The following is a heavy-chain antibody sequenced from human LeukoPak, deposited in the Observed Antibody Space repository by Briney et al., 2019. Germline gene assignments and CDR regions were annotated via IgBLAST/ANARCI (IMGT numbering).Heavy chain of an antibody. CDR2: ISWNSGSI. D-gene: IGHD3-10*01. J-gene: IGHJ4*02. Sequence: GGSLRLSCAASGFTFDDYAMHWVRQAPGKGLEWVSGISWNSGSIGYADSVKGRFTISRDNAKNSLYLQMNSLRAEDTALYYCAKGLRGVIQYYFDYWGQGTLVTVSS. CDR1: GFTFDDYA. CDR3: AKGLRGVIQYYFDY. V-gene: IGHV3-9*01.